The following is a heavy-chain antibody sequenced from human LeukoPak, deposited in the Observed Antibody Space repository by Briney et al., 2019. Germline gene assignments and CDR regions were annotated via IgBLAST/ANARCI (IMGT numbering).Heavy chain of an antibody. Sequence: SETLSLTCTVSGGSISSYYWSWIRQPAGKGLEWIGRIYTGGSTNYNPSLKSRVTMSVDTSKNQFSLKLSSVTAADTAVYYCAREGGCSGGSCYRGRFDPWGQGTLVTVSS. CDR2: IYTGGST. J-gene: IGHJ5*02. CDR3: AREGGCSGGSCYRGRFDP. D-gene: IGHD2-15*01. V-gene: IGHV4-4*07. CDR1: GGSISSYY.